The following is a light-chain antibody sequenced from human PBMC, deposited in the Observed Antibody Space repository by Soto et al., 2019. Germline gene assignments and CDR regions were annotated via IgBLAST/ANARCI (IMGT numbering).Light chain of an antibody. J-gene: IGLJ1*01. V-gene: IGLV2-18*02. Sequence: QSVLTQPPSVSGSPGQSVTISCTGTSTDFVTYNRVSWYQQPPGTAPKLMIYEVSNRPSGVSNRFSGSKSGNTASLTISGLQAEDGADYYCSSYTSSSTLYVFGTGTKVTVL. CDR3: SSYTSSSTLYV. CDR2: EVS. CDR1: STDFVTYNR.